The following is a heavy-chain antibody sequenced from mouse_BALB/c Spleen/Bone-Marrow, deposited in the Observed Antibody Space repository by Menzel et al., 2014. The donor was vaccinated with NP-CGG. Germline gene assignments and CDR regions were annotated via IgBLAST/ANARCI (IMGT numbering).Heavy chain of an antibody. V-gene: IGHV1-18*01. J-gene: IGHJ3*01. CDR2: INPYNGGT. D-gene: IGHD2-1*01. CDR1: GYSFTGYT. CDR3: ARDGNGFAY. Sequence: VQLQQPGPELVKPGASMKISCKASGYSFTGYTMNWVKQSHGKILEWIGLINPYNGGTSYNQKFKGKATLTVDKSSSTAYMELLSLTSEDSAVYYCARDGNGFAYWGQGTLVTVSA.